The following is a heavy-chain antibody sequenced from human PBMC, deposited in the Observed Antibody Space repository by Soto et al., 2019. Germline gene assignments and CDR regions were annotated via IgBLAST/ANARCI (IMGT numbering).Heavy chain of an antibody. CDR2: INSDGSST. D-gene: IGHD2-2*01. J-gene: IGHJ6*02. CDR1: GFTFSSYW. CDR3: ARDQDSVLVPAALYYYGMDV. V-gene: IGHV3-74*01. Sequence: EVQLVESGGGLVQPGGSLRLSCAASGFTFSSYWMHWVRQAPGKGLVWVSRINSDGSSTSYADSVKGRFTIYRDNAKHSLYMQMNSQRAEATAVYDCARDQDSVLVPAALYYYGMDVWGQGTTVTVSS.